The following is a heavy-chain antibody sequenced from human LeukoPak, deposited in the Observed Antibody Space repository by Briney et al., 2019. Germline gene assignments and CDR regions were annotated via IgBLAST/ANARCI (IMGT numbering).Heavy chain of an antibody. CDR1: GFTFSTYA. V-gene: IGHV3-23*01. CDR3: AKDPVGGTPPYYFNS. D-gene: IGHD4-23*01. Sequence: GGSLRLSCAASGFTFSTYAVNWVRQAPGKGLEWVSSISDSGGRTYYADSVKGRFTISRDNSKNTLYLQMNSLRAEDTAMYYCAKDPVGGTPPYYFNSWGQGTLVTVSS. CDR2: ISDSGGRT. J-gene: IGHJ4*02.